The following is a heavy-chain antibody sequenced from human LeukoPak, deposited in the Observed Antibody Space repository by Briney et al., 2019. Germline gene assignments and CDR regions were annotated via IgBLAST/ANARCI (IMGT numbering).Heavy chain of an antibody. V-gene: IGHV3-33*06. CDR2: IWSDGTEK. J-gene: IGHJ4*02. CDR1: GFTYSHYG. D-gene: IGHD4-11*01. Sequence: PGGSLRLSCTVSGFTYSHYGMHWVRQAPGKGLEWVAVIWSDGTEKYYADAVKGRFTISRDNSRNTLYLQMNSLRGEDTAVYYCAKDAQRGFDYSNSLEYWGQGTLVTVSS. CDR3: AKDAQRGFDYSNSLEY.